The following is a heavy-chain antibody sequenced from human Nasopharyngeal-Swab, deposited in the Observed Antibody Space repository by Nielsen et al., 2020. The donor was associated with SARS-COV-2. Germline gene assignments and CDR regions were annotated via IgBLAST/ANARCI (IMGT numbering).Heavy chain of an antibody. CDR2: ISYDGSNK. Sequence: WIRQPPGKGLEWVAVISYDGSNKYYADSVKGRFTISRDNSKNTLYLQMNSLRAEDTAVYYCAKSTTVTRWGYYYYGMDVWGQGTTVTVSS. V-gene: IGHV3-30*18. D-gene: IGHD4-17*01. J-gene: IGHJ6*02. CDR3: AKSTTVTRWGYYYYGMDV.